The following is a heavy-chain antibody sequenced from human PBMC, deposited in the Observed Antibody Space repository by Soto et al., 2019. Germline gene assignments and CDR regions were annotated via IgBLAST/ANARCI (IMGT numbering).Heavy chain of an antibody. CDR2: ISGSVGST. D-gene: IGHD6-6*01. Sequence: PGWSLRLSCSASAFTFSSYAMSWVHQTPGKVLEFVSAISGSVGSTYYADSVKGRFTISRDNSKNTLYLQMNSLRAEATAVYYCAKALSIAAPTSFEYWGQGTLVTVSS. CDR1: AFTFSSYA. V-gene: IGHV3-23*01. CDR3: AKALSIAAPTSFEY. J-gene: IGHJ4*02.